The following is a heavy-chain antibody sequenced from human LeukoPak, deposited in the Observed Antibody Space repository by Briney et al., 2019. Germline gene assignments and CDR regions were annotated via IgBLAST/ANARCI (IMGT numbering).Heavy chain of an antibody. D-gene: IGHD6-13*01. J-gene: IGHJ4*02. CDR2: IYPGDSDT. CDR3: AREQPDPYYFDY. Sequence: GEALKISCKGSGYSFTSYWIGWGRQRPGKGVGWMGIIYPGDSDTRYSPSFQGQVTISADKSISTAYLQWSSLKASDTAMYYCAREQPDPYYFDYWGQGTLVTVSS. CDR1: GYSFTSYW. V-gene: IGHV5-51*01.